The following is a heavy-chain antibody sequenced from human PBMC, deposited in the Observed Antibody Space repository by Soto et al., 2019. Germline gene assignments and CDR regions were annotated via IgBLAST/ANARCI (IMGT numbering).Heavy chain of an antibody. Sequence: SVKVSCKASGDVFRSYGINWVRQAPGQGLEWMGGIIPISGTTNYAQKFQGRVAITADESTDTVYMELSRLRSEDTAVYFCARVRCFNGLCHTADYGMDVWGQGTAVTVSS. V-gene: IGHV1-69*13. D-gene: IGHD2-8*01. J-gene: IGHJ6*02. CDR2: IIPISGTT. CDR1: GDVFRSYG. CDR3: ARVRCFNGLCHTADYGMDV.